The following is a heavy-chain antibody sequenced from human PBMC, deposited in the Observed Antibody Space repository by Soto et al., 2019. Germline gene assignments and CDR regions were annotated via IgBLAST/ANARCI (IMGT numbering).Heavy chain of an antibody. D-gene: IGHD1-1*01. CDR2: IYYSGST. CDR3: ARDQERRGNYYYYYGMDV. CDR1: GGSVSSGSYY. J-gene: IGHJ6*02. Sequence: TLSLTCTVSGGSVSSGSYYWSWIRQPPGKGLEWIGYIYYSGSTNYNPSLKSRVTISVDTSKNQFSLKLSSVTAADTAVYYCARDQERRGNYYYYYGMDVWGQGTTVTVSS. V-gene: IGHV4-61*01.